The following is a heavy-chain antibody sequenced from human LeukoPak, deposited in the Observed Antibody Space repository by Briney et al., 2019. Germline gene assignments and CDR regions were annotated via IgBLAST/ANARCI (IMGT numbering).Heavy chain of an antibody. Sequence: GGSLRLSCAASGFTFSSYAMSWVRQAPGKGLEWVSAISGSGGSTCYADSVKGRFTISRDNSKNTLYLQMNSLRAEDTAVYYCAKGGRYCSGGSCYSYAFDIWGQGTMVTVSS. J-gene: IGHJ3*02. D-gene: IGHD2-15*01. CDR3: AKGGRYCSGGSCYSYAFDI. CDR1: GFTFSSYA. V-gene: IGHV3-23*01. CDR2: ISGSGGST.